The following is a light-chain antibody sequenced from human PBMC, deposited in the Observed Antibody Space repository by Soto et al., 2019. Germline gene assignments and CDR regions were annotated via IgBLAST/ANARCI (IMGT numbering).Light chain of an antibody. Sequence: EVMLIQSPATLSMSPGERATLSCRASETVATNLAWYQQKPGQAPRLLISGASTRAAGISDRFRGGGSGTEFTLTITSLRSEDSGTYYCQHYNSYPYSFGQGTKLEI. CDR2: GAS. CDR1: ETVATN. CDR3: QHYNSYPYS. V-gene: IGKV3D-15*02. J-gene: IGKJ2*03.